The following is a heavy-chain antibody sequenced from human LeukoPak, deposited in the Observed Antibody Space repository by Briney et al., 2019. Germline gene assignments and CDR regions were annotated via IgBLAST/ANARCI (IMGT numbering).Heavy chain of an antibody. CDR3: ARGGPIVGSYFDY. V-gene: IGHV4-38-2*02. CDR1: GYSISSGYY. D-gene: IGHD3-22*01. CDR2: IYHSGST. Sequence: SETLSLTCTVSGYSISSGYYWGWIRQPPGKGLEWIGSIYHSGSTYYNPSLKSRVTISVDTSKNQFSLKLSSATAADTAVYYCARGGPIVGSYFDYWGQGTLVTVSS. J-gene: IGHJ4*02.